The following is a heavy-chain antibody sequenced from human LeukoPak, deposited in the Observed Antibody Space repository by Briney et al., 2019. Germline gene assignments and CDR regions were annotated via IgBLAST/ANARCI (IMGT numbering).Heavy chain of an antibody. D-gene: IGHD6-13*01. CDR1: GGSISSSSYY. CDR3: AREGSSWHLGY. V-gene: IGHV4-39*07. J-gene: IGHJ4*02. CDR2: IYYSGST. Sequence: SETLSLTCTVSGGSISSSSYYWGWIRQPPGKGLEWIGSIYYSGSTDYNPSLKSRVTISVDTSKNQFSLKLSSVTAADTAVYYCAREGSSWHLGYWGQGTLVTVSS.